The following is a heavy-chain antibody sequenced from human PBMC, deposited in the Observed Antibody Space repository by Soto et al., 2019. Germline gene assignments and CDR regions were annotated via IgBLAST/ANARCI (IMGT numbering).Heavy chain of an antibody. D-gene: IGHD2-21*01. CDR2: IYVTGAV. J-gene: IGHJ5*02. Sequence: SETLSLTCSVSGAALNSGNYYWSWIRQVPGKGLEWIGHIYVTGAVDFNPSLRDRITISQDTSERQFSLNLRLVTAADTAVYYCARLRIATNNYKWFDPWGQGTLVTVSS. CDR1: GAALNSGNYY. CDR3: ARLRIATNNYKWFDP. V-gene: IGHV4-31*03.